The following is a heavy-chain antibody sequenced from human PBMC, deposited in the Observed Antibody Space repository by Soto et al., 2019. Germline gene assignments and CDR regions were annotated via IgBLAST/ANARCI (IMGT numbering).Heavy chain of an antibody. CDR2: ISYDGSNK. CDR3: ARDSRQQTFGELLLFDYGMDV. V-gene: IGHV3-30*03. Sequence: PGGSLRLSCAASGFTFSSYGMHWVRQAPGKGLEWVAVISYDGSNKYYADSVKGRFTISRDNAKNSLYLQMNSLRAEDTAVYYCARDSRQQTFGELLLFDYGMDVWGQGTTVTVSS. D-gene: IGHD3-10*01. CDR1: GFTFSSYG. J-gene: IGHJ6*02.